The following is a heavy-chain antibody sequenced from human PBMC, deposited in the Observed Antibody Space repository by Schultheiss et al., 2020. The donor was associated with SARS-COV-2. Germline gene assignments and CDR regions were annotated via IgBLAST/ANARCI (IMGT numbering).Heavy chain of an antibody. CDR1: GFTFSNAW. V-gene: IGHV3-15*01. CDR3: TTGGYCSGGSCYRRVDY. Sequence: GGSLRLSCAASGFTFSNAWMSWVRQAPGKGLEWVGRIKSKTDGGTTDYAAPVKGRFTISRDDSKNTLYLQMNSLKTEDTAVYYCTTGGYCSGGSCYRRVDYWGQGTLVTVSS. J-gene: IGHJ4*02. D-gene: IGHD2-15*01. CDR2: IKSKTDGGTT.